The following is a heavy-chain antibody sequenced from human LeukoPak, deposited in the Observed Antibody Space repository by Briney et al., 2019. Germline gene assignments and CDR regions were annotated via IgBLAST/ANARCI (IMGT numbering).Heavy chain of an antibody. J-gene: IGHJ5*02. CDR1: GDSISSGDYY. Sequence: KPSQTQTLTCTVSGDSISSGDYYWSWIRQPPGKGLEWIGYIYYTGNTNYNPSLKSRVTISIDASKNQFSLTLSSVTAADTAVYYCARESLPYVTGRNWFVPSGPGNLVTVSS. D-gene: IGHD1-1*01. CDR3: ARESLPYVTGRNWFVP. V-gene: IGHV4-61*08. CDR2: IYYTGNT.